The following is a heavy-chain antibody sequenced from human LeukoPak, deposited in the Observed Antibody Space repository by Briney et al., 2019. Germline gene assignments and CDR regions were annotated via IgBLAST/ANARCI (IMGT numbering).Heavy chain of an antibody. V-gene: IGHV4-39*01. J-gene: IGHJ3*02. CDR2: IYYSGST. CDR1: GGSISSSSYY. CDR3: ARHGHLWFGDGREGAFDI. Sequence: TTSETLSLTCTVSGGSISSSSYYWGWIRQPPGKGLEWIGSIYYSGSTYYNPSLKSRVTISVDTSKNQFSLKLSSVTAADTAVYYCARHGHLWFGDGREGAFDIWGQGTMVTVSS. D-gene: IGHD3-10*01.